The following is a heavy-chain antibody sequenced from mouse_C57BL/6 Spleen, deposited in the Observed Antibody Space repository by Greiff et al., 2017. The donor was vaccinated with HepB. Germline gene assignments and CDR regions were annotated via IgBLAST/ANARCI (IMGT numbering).Heavy chain of an antibody. CDR2: LNPNYGTT. V-gene: IGHV1-39*01. J-gene: IGHJ3*01. D-gene: IGHD1-1*01. Sequence: VQLQQSGPELVKPGASVKISCKASGYSFTDYNMNWVKQSNGKSLEWIGVLNPNYGTTSYNQKFKGKATLTVDQSSSTAYMQLNSLTSEDSAVYYCARGDYYGSSYWFAYWGQGTLGTVSA. CDR3: ARGDYYGSSYWFAY. CDR1: GYSFTDYN.